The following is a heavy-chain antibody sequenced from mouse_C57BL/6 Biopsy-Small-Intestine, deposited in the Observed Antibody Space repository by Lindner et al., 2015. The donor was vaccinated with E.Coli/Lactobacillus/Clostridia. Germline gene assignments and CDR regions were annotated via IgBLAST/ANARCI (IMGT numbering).Heavy chain of an antibody. CDR2: ISPANGKT. Sequence: SVKVSCKASGYTFTSYGISWVRQAPGQGLEWMGWISPANGKTNYAQNLQGRVTMTTDTSTTTAYMELRGLGSDDTAVYYCARDWHCTTSCNNCFDPWGQGTLVIVSS. CDR1: GYTFTSYG. J-gene: IGHJ4*01. V-gene: IGHV1-4*01. D-gene: IGHD1-1*01. CDR3: ARDWHCTTSCNNCFDP.